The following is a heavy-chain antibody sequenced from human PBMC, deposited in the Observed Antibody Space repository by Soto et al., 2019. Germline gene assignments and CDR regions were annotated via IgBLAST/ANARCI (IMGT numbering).Heavy chain of an antibody. Sequence: EVQLVESGGGLAKPGGSLRLSGAASGFTFSSYSMNWVRQAPGKGLEWVSSISSSSSYIYYPYSVKGRFTISRDNAQNSLYLKLISRRAEDTAVYYCATERIQLWTSGQYYFSYWGQGTLVTVSS. D-gene: IGHD5-18*01. V-gene: IGHV3-21*01. CDR3: ATERIQLWTSGQYYFSY. CDR2: ISSSSSYI. CDR1: GFTFSSYS. J-gene: IGHJ4*02.